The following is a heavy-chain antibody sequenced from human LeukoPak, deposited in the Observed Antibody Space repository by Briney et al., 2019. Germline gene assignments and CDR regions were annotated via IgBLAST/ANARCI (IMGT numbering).Heavy chain of an antibody. CDR1: GFTVSSNY. Sequence: PGGSLRLSCAASGFTVSSNYMSWARQAPGKGLEWVSVIYSGGSTYYADSVKGRFTISRDNSKNTLYLQMNSLRAEDTAVYYCARDKVITMVRGVITNYYYYGMDVWGQGTTVTVSS. D-gene: IGHD3-10*01. V-gene: IGHV3-66*01. CDR3: ARDKVITMVRGVITNYYYYGMDV. J-gene: IGHJ6*02. CDR2: IYSGGST.